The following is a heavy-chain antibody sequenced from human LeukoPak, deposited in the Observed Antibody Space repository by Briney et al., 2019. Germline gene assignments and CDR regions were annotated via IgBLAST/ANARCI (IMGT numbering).Heavy chain of an antibody. V-gene: IGHV4-30-2*03. CDR3: ARHGYSSSSYYDAFDI. CDR1: GGSISSGGYY. CDR2: IYHSGST. Sequence: SETLSLTRTVSGGSISSGGYYWSWIRQPPGKGLEWIGYIYHSGSTYYNPSLKSRVTISVDTSKNQFSLKLSSVTAADTAVYYCARHGYSSSSYYDAFDIWGQGTMVTVSS. J-gene: IGHJ3*02. D-gene: IGHD6-6*01.